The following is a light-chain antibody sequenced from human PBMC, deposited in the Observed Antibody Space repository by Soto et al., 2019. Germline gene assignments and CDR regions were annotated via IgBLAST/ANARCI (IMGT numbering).Light chain of an antibody. V-gene: IGKV1-27*01. CDR2: AAS. CDR3: QQYDAWPLT. CDR1: LPICNY. J-gene: IGKJ4*01. Sequence: DIQITQSPSSLSASVGDRVTITFRASLPICNYLAWYQQKPGKIPNLLIYAASTLQAGVPARFSGSWSGTEFTLTINSLQSEDFAVYYCQQYDAWPLTFGGGTKVDIK.